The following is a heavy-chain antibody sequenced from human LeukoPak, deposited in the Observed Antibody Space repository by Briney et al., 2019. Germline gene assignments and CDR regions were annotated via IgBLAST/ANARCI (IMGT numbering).Heavy chain of an antibody. CDR2: INHSGST. CDR3: ASSTVKYYYYYYMDV. D-gene: IGHD4-17*01. CDR1: GGSFSGYY. Sequence: SETLSLTCAVYGGSFSGYYWSWIRQPPGKGLEWIGEINHSGSTNYNPSLKSRVTISVDTSKNQFSLKLSSVTAADTAVYYCASSTVKYYYYYYMDVWGKGTTVTVSS. V-gene: IGHV4-34*01. J-gene: IGHJ6*03.